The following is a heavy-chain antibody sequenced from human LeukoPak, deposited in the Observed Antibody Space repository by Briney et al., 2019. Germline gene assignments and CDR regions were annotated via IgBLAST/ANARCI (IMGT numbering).Heavy chain of an antibody. D-gene: IGHD2-2*01. CDR2: IYPGDSDT. Sequence: GESLKISCKGSGYSFTSYWIGWVRQMPGKGLEWMGIIYPGDSDTRYSPSFQGQVTISADKSISTAYLQWSSLKASDTAMYYCARRASGYCSSTNCPGYFDYWGQGTLVTVSS. CDR3: ARRASGYCSSTNCPGYFDY. CDR1: GYSFTSYW. V-gene: IGHV5-51*01. J-gene: IGHJ4*02.